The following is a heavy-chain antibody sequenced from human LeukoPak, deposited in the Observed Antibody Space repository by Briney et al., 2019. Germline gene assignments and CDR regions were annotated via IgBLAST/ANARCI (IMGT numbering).Heavy chain of an antibody. CDR2: INANSGTT. CDR3: AKPISGGLAVTADWFHP. D-gene: IGHD6-19*01. V-gene: IGHV3-23*01. Sequence: GGSLRLSCSASGFAFSVYAMSWLRQPPGKALEWVSTINANSGTTSYAASVRGRFTISRDNSKNTLYLQLNTLRADDTATYYCAKPISGGLAVTADWFHPWGQGTMVVVSS. J-gene: IGHJ5*01. CDR1: GFAFSVYA.